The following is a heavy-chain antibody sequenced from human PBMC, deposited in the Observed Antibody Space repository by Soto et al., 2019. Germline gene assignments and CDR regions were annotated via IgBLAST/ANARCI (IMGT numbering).Heavy chain of an antibody. CDR3: ERVLLRHYFSYGLDI. CDR1: GNTFTSYG. CDR2: ISVYNGNT. J-gene: IGHJ6*02. V-gene: IGHV1-18*01. Sequence: QVQLVQSGAEVKKPGASVKVSCKASGNTFTSYGISWVRQAPGQGLEWMGWISVYNGNTNYAQNLQGRVTMTTDTSTTIAYMGLSSLGSDHTAMCYSERVLLRHYFSYGLDIWGQGTTVTVSS.